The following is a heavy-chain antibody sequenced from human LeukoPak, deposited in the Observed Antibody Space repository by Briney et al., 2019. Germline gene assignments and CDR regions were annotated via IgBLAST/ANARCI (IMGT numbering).Heavy chain of an antibody. CDR3: TKCMTASGTCFFAS. D-gene: IGHD2-21*02. CDR1: GFTFKNYA. CDR2: ISGSGDNT. Sequence: PGGSLRLSCAASGFTFKNYAITLVCQAPGKGLEWVSGISGSGDNTYYADSDSVKGRFTISRDNPKNTLYLQMNSLGAEDTAIYYCTKCMTASGTCFFASWGQGTLVTVSS. V-gene: IGHV3-23*01. J-gene: IGHJ4*02.